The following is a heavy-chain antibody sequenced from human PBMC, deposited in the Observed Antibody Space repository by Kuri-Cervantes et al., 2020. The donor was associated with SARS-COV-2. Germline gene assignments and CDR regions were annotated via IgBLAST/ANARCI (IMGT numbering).Heavy chain of an antibody. V-gene: IGHV4-34*01. CDR1: GGSFSGYY. D-gene: IGHD6-13*01. Sequence: ESLKISCAVYGGSFSGYYWSWIRQPPGKGLEWIGEINHSGSTNYNPSLKSRVTISVDTSKNQFSLKLSSVTAADTAVYYCARAPSIAAAGTYGYWGQGTLVTVSS. CDR3: ARAPSIAAAGTYGY. J-gene: IGHJ4*02. CDR2: INHSGST.